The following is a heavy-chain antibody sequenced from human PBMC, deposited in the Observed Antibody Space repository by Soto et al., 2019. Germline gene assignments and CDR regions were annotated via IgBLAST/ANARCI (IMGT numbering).Heavy chain of an antibody. CDR2: INPNNGCI. D-gene: IGHD6-25*01. CDR1: GYSFTANS. J-gene: IGHJ4*02. V-gene: IGHV1-2*04. CDR3: AMQRSGVDY. Sequence: QLHMVQSGAEVKKPGASVRGSCKASGYSFTANSMHWVRQAPGEGLEWRGWINPNNGCINYARKFQGWVRMTRDTSISTAYMDLTRLKSADTAVYYCAMQRSGVDYWGQVTVVTVSS.